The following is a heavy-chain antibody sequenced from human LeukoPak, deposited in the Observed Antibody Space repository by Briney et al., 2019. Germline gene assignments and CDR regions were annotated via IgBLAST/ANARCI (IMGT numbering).Heavy chain of an antibody. D-gene: IGHD3-10*01. J-gene: IGHJ6*03. CDR1: GYTFTGYY. Sequence: ASVKVSCKASGYTFTGYYMHWVRHAPGQGLEWMGWINPNSGGTNYAQKFQGRVTMTRDTSISTAYMELSRLRSDDTAVYYCAREPYYGSGSQTYYYYYMDVWGKGTTVTVSS. CDR2: INPNSGGT. V-gene: IGHV1-2*02. CDR3: AREPYYGSGSQTYYYYYMDV.